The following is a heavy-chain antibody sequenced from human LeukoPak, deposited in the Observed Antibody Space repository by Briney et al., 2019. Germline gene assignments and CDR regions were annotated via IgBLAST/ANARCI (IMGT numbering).Heavy chain of an antibody. V-gene: IGHV1-18*01. CDR3: ARDYYDSSGYYYPSLFDY. J-gene: IGHJ4*02. D-gene: IGHD3-22*01. CDR2: ISAYNGNT. CDR1: GYTFTSYG. Sequence: ASVKVSCKASGYTFTSYGISWVRQAPGQGLEWMGWISAYNGNTNYAQKLQGRVTMTTDTSTSTAYMELRSLRSDDTAVYYCARDYYDSSGYYYPSLFDYWGQGTLVTVSS.